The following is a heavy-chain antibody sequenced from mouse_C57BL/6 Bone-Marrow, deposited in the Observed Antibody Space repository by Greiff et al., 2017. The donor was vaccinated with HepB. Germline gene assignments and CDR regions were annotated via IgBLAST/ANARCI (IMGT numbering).Heavy chain of an antibody. Sequence: QVQLQQSGAELVKPGASVKLSCKASGYTFTSYWMHWVKQRTGQGLEWIGMIHPNSGSTNYNEKFKSKATLTVDKSSSTAYMQLSSLTSEDSAVYYCARCSSYWYFDVWGTGTTVTVSS. D-gene: IGHD1-1*01. J-gene: IGHJ1*03. V-gene: IGHV1-64*01. CDR3: ARCSSYWYFDV. CDR2: IHPNSGST. CDR1: GYTFTSYW.